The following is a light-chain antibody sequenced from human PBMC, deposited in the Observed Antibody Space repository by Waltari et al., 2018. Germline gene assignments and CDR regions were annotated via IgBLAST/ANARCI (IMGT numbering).Light chain of an antibody. J-gene: IGLJ2*01. CDR1: SSNIGNND. CDR3: GTWDSGLNGVV. V-gene: IGLV1-51*02. CDR2: PNE. Sequence: QSVLTQPPSVSAAPGQKVSISCSGSSSNIGNNDVSWYQHLPGTATKVLIYPNEHRPAGSPDRVSGAKSGTSATLDITGLQTGDEADYYCGTWDSGLNGVVFGGGTKLTVL.